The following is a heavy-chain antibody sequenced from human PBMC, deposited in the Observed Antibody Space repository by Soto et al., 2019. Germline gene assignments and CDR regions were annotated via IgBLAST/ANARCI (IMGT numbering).Heavy chain of an antibody. CDR1: GGSGSSYY. CDR2: ISYSGNI. CDR3: ARLNEWVVVAATVSSHWFEP. D-gene: IGHD2-15*01. J-gene: IGHJ5*02. V-gene: IGHV4-59*08. Sequence: SQTMCLTCTVSGGSGSSYYWIWIRQPPGKGLEWIGYISYSGNINYNPSLKSRATMLVDTAKNQLSLKLNSVAAADTAMYYCARLNEWVVVAATVSSHWFEPWGQGTLVTVSS.